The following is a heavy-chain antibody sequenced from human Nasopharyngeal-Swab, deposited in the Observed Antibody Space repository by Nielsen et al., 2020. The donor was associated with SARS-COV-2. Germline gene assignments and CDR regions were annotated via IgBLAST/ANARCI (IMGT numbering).Heavy chain of an antibody. Sequence: SETLSLTCTVSGGSISSGDYYWSWIRQPPGKGLEWIGYIYYSGSTYYNPSLKSRVTISVDTSKNQFSLKLSSATAADTAVYYCARGLSEPDCSSTSCYSSDFRYFDLWGRGTLVTVSS. V-gene: IGHV4-30-4*01. J-gene: IGHJ2*01. CDR3: ARGLSEPDCSSTSCYSSDFRYFDL. D-gene: IGHD2-2*02. CDR2: IYYSGST. CDR1: GGSISSGDYY.